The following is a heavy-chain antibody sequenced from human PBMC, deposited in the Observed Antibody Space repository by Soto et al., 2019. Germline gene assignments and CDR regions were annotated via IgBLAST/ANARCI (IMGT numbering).Heavy chain of an antibody. CDR2: IYYSGST. Sequence: SETLSLTCTVSGGSISSGGYYWSWIRQHPGKGLEWIGYIYYSGSTYYNPSLKSRVTISVDTSKNQFSLKLSSVTAADTAVYYCARGPYDSHFDYWGQGTLVTVSS. D-gene: IGHD3-22*01. J-gene: IGHJ4*02. V-gene: IGHV4-31*03. CDR1: GGSISSGGYY. CDR3: ARGPYDSHFDY.